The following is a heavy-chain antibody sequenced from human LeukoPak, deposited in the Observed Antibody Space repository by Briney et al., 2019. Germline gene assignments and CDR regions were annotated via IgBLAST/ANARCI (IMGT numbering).Heavy chain of an antibody. CDR2: ISAYNGNT. CDR3: ARVPYSSSWSPNWFDP. Sequence: ASVKVSCKASGGTFSSYAISWVRQAPGQGLEWMGWISAYNGNTNYAQKLQGRVTMTTDTSTSTAYMELRSLRSDDTAVYYCARVPYSSSWSPNWFDPWGQGTLVTVSS. D-gene: IGHD6-13*01. CDR1: GGTFSSYA. J-gene: IGHJ5*02. V-gene: IGHV1-18*01.